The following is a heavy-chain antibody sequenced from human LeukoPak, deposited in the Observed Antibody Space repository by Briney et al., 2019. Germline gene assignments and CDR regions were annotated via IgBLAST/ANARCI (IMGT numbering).Heavy chain of an antibody. CDR2: ISYDGTDK. V-gene: IGHV3-30*04. Sequence: GGSLRLSCAASGFPFSTYAMHWVRQAPGKGLEWVALISYDGTDKYYGDSVKGRLTISRDNSKHTLYLQVNSLRAEDTAVYYCAGGYCANAVCYPDYWGQGTLVTVSS. CDR1: GFPFSTYA. CDR3: AGGYCANAVCYPDY. D-gene: IGHD2-8*01. J-gene: IGHJ4*02.